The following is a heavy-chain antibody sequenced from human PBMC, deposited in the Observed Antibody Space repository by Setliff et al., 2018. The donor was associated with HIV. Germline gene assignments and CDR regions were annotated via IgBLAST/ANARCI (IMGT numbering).Heavy chain of an antibody. V-gene: IGHV3-74*01. D-gene: IGHD3-10*01. CDR2: INVDGSSI. CDR3: ASTGLLLPRFGASYYYYGMDV. Sequence: GSLRLSCAASGFTFTDYWMHWVRQVPGQGLVWVSRINVDGSSISYADSVKGRFTISRDNAKNTLFLQMNSLRAEDTAVYFCASTGLLLPRFGASYYYYGMDVWGQGTTVTVSS. J-gene: IGHJ6*02. CDR1: GFTFTDYW.